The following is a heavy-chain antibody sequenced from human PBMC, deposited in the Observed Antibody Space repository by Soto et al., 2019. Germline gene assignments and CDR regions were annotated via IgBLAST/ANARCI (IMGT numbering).Heavy chain of an antibody. J-gene: IGHJ4*02. CDR3: ARDYYDSSGYSPFDY. Sequence: PGGPLRLSCAASGFTFSSYSMNWVRQAPGKGLEWVSYISSSSSTIYYADSVKGRFTISRDNAKNSLYLQMNGLRDEDTAVYYCARDYYDSSGYSPFDYWGQGTLVTVSS. CDR2: ISSSSSTI. V-gene: IGHV3-48*02. D-gene: IGHD3-22*01. CDR1: GFTFSSYS.